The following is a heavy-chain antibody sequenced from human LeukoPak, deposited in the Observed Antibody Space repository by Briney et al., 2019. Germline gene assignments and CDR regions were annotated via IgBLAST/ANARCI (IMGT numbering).Heavy chain of an antibody. V-gene: IGHV4-4*02. CDR2: MHHSGRS. Sequence: GPLRLSCAASGFTFNNYAMSWVRQAPGKGLEWIGEMHHSGRSNHNPSLKSRVTISIDKSKSQFSLKLTSVTAADTAVYYCAASSGWYKVDYWGQGTLVTVSS. J-gene: IGHJ4*02. D-gene: IGHD6-19*01. CDR3: AASSGWYKVDY. CDR1: GFTFNNYAM.